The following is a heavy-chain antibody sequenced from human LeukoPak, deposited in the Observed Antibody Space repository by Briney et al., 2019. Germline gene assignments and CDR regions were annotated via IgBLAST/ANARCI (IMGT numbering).Heavy chain of an antibody. CDR2: ISGSGGST. V-gene: IGHV3-23*01. D-gene: IGHD6-19*01. J-gene: IGHJ5*02. Sequence: PGRSLRLSCAASGFTFDDYAIHWVRQAPGKGLEWVSAISGSGGSTYYADSVKGRFTISRDNSKNTLYLQMNSLRAEDTAVYYCAKDLSSSGWLQGWFDPWGQGTLVTVSS. CDR3: AKDLSSSGWLQGWFDP. CDR1: GFTFDDYA.